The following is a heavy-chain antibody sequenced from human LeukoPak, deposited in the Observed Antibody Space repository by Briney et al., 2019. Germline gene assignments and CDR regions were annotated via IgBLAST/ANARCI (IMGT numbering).Heavy chain of an antibody. D-gene: IGHD5-12*01. CDR3: ARGTVATPMY. CDR1: GGSISSGGYS. Sequence: SSETLSLTCAVSGGSISSGGYSWSWIRQPPGKGLEWIGYIYYSGSTYYSPSLKSRVTISVDTSKNQFSLKLSSVTAADTAVYYCARGTVATPMYWGQGTLVTVSS. CDR2: IYYSGST. V-gene: IGHV4-30-4*07. J-gene: IGHJ4*02.